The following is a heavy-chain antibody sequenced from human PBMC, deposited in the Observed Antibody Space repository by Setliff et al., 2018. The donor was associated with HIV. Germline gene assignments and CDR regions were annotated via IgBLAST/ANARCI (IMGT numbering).Heavy chain of an antibody. Sequence: GGSLRLSCAASGFTFSSYAMSWVRQVPGKGLEWVGFIRSKLYGGTAEYAASVRGRFIISRDDSRSTAYLQMNSLKTEDTAIYYCTRVSSGYYDTSGYPQYFQHWGQGTLVTVSS. D-gene: IGHD3-22*01. CDR3: TRVSSGYYDTSGYPQYFQH. CDR2: IRSKLYGGTA. J-gene: IGHJ1*01. CDR1: GFTFSSYA. V-gene: IGHV3-49*04.